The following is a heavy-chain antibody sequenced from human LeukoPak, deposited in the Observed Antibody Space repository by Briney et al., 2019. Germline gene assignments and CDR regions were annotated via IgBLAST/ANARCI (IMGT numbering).Heavy chain of an antibody. D-gene: IGHD6-13*01. V-gene: IGHV3-23*01. Sequence: GGSLRLSCAASGFTFSTYGMSWVRQAPGKGLEWVSGISSSGGSTSYADSVKGRFTVSRDNSNNTVYLQMNSLRAEDTALYYCAKNPLRAAPGFFDYWGRGTPVTVSS. CDR2: ISSSGGST. CDR3: AKNPLRAAPGFFDY. J-gene: IGHJ4*02. CDR1: GFTFSTYG.